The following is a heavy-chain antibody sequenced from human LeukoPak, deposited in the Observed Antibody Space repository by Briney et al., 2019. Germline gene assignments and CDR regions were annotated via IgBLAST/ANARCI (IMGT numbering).Heavy chain of an antibody. V-gene: IGHV4-38-2*01. D-gene: IGHD6-19*01. CDR1: GYSISSGYY. CDR2: IYHSGST. J-gene: IGHJ3*02. Sequence: PSETLSLTCAVSGYSISSGYYWGCSRQPPGKGVEWIESIYHSGSTYNPSLKSRATISVDTSKNQFSLKLSSVTAADTAVYYCARRLVQSSGWYGNDAFHIRGARTMVTVSS. CDR3: ARRLVQSSGWYGNDAFHI.